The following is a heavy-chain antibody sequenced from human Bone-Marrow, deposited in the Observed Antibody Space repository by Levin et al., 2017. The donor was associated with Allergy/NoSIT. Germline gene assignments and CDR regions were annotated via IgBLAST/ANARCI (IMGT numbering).Heavy chain of an antibody. D-gene: IGHD5-18*01. CDR3: ARDRTWEGYSYHIDY. Sequence: GESLKISCKASGYTFTSYGISWVRQAPGQGLEWMGWISAYNGNTNYAQKLQGRVTMTTDTSTSTAYMELRSLRSDDTAVYYCARDRTWEGYSYHIDYWGQGTLVTVSS. V-gene: IGHV1-18*01. J-gene: IGHJ4*02. CDR1: GYTFTSYG. CDR2: ISAYNGNT.